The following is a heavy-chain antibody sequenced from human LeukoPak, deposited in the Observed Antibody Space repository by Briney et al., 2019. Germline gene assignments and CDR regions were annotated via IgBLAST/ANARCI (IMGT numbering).Heavy chain of an antibody. V-gene: IGHV3-30-3*01. Sequence: GGSLRLSCAASGFTFSSYAMHWVRKAPGKGLEWVAVISYDGSNKYYADSVTGRFTISRDNSKNTLYLQMNSLRAEDTAIYNCVPHPGGNFPGFASWGRGTLVTVPS. CDR1: GFTFSSYA. J-gene: IGHJ4*02. D-gene: IGHD1-26*01. CDR3: VPHPGGNFPGFAS. CDR2: ISYDGSNK.